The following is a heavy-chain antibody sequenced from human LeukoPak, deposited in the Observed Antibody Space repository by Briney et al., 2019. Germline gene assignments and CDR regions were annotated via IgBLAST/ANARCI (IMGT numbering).Heavy chain of an antibody. V-gene: IGHV3-23*01. CDR1: GFTFSSHA. D-gene: IGHD1/OR15-1a*01. CDR3: AKAEHLLPEYVLH. J-gene: IGHJ1*01. Sequence: GGSLRLSCAGSGFTFSSHAMTWVRQAPGKGLEWVSSISGSAGSTSYADSVKGRFTISRDNSKNTLSLQMNSLRAEDTAVYYCAKAEHLLPEYVLHWGQGTLVTVSS. CDR2: ISGSAGST.